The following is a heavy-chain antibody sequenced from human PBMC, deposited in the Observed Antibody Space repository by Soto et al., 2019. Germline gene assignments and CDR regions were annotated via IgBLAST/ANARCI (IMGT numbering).Heavy chain of an antibody. J-gene: IGHJ4*02. D-gene: IGHD2-15*01. V-gene: IGHV1-3*01. CDR2: INAGNGNT. CDR3: ARESVNTRYCSGGSCSHLPGY. Sequence: ASVKVSCKASGYTFTSYAMHWVRQAPGQRLEWMGWINAGNGNTKYSQKFQGRVTITRDTSASTAYMELSSLRSEDTAVYYCARESVNTRYCSGGSCSHLPGYWGQGILVTVSS. CDR1: GYTFTSYA.